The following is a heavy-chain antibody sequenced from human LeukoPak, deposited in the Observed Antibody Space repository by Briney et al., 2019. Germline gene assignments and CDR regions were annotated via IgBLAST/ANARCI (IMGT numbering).Heavy chain of an antibody. Sequence: SETLSLTCTVSGGSISSYYWSWIRQPAGKGLEWIGRIYTSGSTNYNPSLKSRVTMSVDTSKNQFSLKLSSVTAADTAVYYYARGFERWLQFSAFDIWGQGTMVTVSS. CDR2: IYTSGST. J-gene: IGHJ3*02. D-gene: IGHD5-24*01. CDR3: ARGFERWLQFSAFDI. CDR1: GGSISSYY. V-gene: IGHV4-4*07.